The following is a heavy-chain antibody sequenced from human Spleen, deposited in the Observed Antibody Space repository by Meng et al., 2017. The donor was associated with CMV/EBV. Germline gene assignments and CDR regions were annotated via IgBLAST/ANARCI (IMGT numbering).Heavy chain of an antibody. V-gene: IGHV1-69*04. D-gene: IGHD2/OR15-2a*01. CDR3: ARAAGSGEYYYYYGMDV. J-gene: IGHJ6*02. CDR2: IIPILGIA. CDR1: GYTFIGYY. Sequence: SVKVSCKASGYTFIGYYIHWVRQAPGQGLEWMGRIIPILGIANYAQKFQGRVTITADKSTSTAYMELSSLRSEDTAVYYCARAAGSGEYYYYYGMDVWGQGTTVTVSS.